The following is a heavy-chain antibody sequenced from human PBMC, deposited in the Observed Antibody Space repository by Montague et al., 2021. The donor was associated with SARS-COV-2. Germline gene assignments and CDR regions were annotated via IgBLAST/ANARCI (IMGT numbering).Heavy chain of an antibody. V-gene: IGHV3-7*03. CDR1: KFTLSDYW. CDR3: ARDEGYTYYDFWSGYFVY. Sequence: SLRLSCAASKFTLSDYWMSWVRQAPGKGLEWLANINRDGSERYYVDSVKGRFTISRDNAKNSLYLQMNSLSAEDTAVYYCARDEGYTYYDFWSGYFVYWGQGTLITVSS. CDR2: INRDGSER. D-gene: IGHD3-3*01. J-gene: IGHJ4*02.